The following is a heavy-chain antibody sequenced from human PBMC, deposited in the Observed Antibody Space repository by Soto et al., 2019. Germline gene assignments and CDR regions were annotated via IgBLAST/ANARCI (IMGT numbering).Heavy chain of an antibody. Sequence: QVQLVQSGAEVKKPGSSVKVSCKASGGTFSSYAISWVRQAPGQGLEWMGGIIPIFGTANYAQKFQGRVTITADESTSTDYMELSSLRSEDTAVYYCAREGGGILYTHFDYWGQGTLVTVSS. CDR3: AREGGGILYTHFDY. CDR1: GGTFSSYA. V-gene: IGHV1-69*01. CDR2: IIPIFGTA. D-gene: IGHD2-15*01. J-gene: IGHJ4*02.